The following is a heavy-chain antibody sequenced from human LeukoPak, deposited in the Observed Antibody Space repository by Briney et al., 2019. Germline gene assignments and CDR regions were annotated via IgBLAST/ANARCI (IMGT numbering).Heavy chain of an antibody. CDR1: GYSISSGYY. J-gene: IGHJ6*03. D-gene: IGHD3-10*01. CDR3: ARRGITMVRGVRLYYYYYMDV. Sequence: SETLSLTCSVSGYSISSGYYWGWIRQPPGKGLEWIGNIHYSGSTSYNPSLKSRVTVSLDTSKNQFSLKLNSVTAADTAVYYCARRGITMVRGVRLYYYYYMDVWGKGTTVTISS. V-gene: IGHV4-38-2*02. CDR2: IHYSGST.